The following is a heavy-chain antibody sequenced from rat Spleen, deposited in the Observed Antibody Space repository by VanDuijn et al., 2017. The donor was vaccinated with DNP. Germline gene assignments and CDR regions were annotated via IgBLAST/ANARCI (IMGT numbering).Heavy chain of an antibody. Sequence: EVQLVESGGGLVQPGRSMKLSCAASGFTFSNYYMAWVRQAPTKGLECVASISTGVGNTYYRDSVKGRFTISRDNAKSTLYLQMDSLRSEETATYYCARQGIRGADYYFDYWGQGVMVTVSS. D-gene: IGHD4-3*01. CDR2: ISTGVGNT. CDR3: ARQGIRGADYYFDY. J-gene: IGHJ2*01. CDR1: GFTFSNYY. V-gene: IGHV5S11*01.